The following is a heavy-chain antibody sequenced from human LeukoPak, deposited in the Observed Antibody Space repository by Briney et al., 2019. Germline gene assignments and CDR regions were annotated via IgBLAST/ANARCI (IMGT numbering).Heavy chain of an antibody. CDR3: ARAVSGYYFDY. D-gene: IGHD6-19*01. J-gene: IGHJ4*02. V-gene: IGHV4-59*01. CDR1: GGSISSYY. Sequence: SSETLSLTCTVSGGSISSYYWSWIRQPPGKGLEWIGYIYYTGSTSYNPSLKSRVTISVDTSMNHFSLNLSSVTAADTAVYYCARAVSGYYFDYWGQGTLVAVSS. CDR2: IYYTGST.